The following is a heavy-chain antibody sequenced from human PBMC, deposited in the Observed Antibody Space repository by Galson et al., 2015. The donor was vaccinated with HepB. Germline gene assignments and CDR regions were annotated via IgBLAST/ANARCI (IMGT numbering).Heavy chain of an antibody. CDR3: ARASLWFGELTYFDY. V-gene: IGHV4-30-4*07. CDR1: GDSISSGGYS. CDR2: IYYSGGT. Sequence: TLSLTCTVSGDSISSGGYSWSWIRQPPGKGLEWIGSIYYSGGTYSNPSLQSRVTISGDTSKNHFSLKLSSVTAADTAVYYCARASLWFGELTYFDYWGQGTLVTGSS. D-gene: IGHD3-10*01. J-gene: IGHJ4*02.